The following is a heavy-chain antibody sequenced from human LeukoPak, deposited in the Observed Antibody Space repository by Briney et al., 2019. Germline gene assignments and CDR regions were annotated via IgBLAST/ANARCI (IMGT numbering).Heavy chain of an antibody. CDR1: GYSFTSYY. J-gene: IGHJ5*02. Sequence: ASVKVSCKASGYSFTSYYMHWVRQAPGQGLEWMGFINPSGSSAAYAQKFQGRLTMTRDMFTSTDYMELTSLTSDDTAVYYCARDRISVTDPPNWFDPWGQGTLVIVSS. CDR3: ARDRISVTDPPNWFDP. V-gene: IGHV1-46*01. D-gene: IGHD6-19*01. CDR2: INPSGSSA.